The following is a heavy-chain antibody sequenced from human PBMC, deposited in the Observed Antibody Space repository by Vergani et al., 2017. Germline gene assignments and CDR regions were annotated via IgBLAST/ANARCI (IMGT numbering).Heavy chain of an antibody. Sequence: QVQLQESGPGLVKPSQTLSLSCTVSGGSVRTSIGYYWTWIRQPAGKTLEWIGEINHSGSTNYNPSLKSRVTISVDTSKNQFSLKLSSVTAADTAVYYCARRSSWHLGAWFDPWGQGTLVTVSS. CDR1: GGSVRTSIGYY. J-gene: IGHJ5*02. D-gene: IGHD6-13*01. CDR2: INHSGST. V-gene: IGHV4-61*10. CDR3: ARRSSWHLGAWFDP.